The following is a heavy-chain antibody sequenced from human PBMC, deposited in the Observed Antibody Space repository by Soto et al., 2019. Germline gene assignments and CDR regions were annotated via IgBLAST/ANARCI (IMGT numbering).Heavy chain of an antibody. V-gene: IGHV3-30*18. Sequence: PGGSLRLSCAASGFTFGSYGMHWVRQAPGKGLEWVAVISYDGSNKYYADSVKGRFTISRDNSKNTLYLQMNSLRAEDTAVYYCAKPARDSGYDYYFDYWGQGTLVTVSS. CDR1: GFTFGSYG. CDR2: ISYDGSNK. D-gene: IGHD5-12*01. J-gene: IGHJ4*02. CDR3: AKPARDSGYDYYFDY.